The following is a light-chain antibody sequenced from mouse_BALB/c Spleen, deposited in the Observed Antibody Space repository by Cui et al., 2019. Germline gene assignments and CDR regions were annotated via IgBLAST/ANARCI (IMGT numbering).Light chain of an antibody. V-gene: IGKV4-58*01. CDR3: QQWSGYPFT. CDR2: RTS. Sequence: ENVLTQSPAIMAASLGQKVTMTCSASSSVSYSYLHWYQQKSGASPKPLIHRTSNLASGVPARFSGSGSGTSYSLTISSVEAEDDATYYCQQWSGYPFTFGSGTKLEIK. CDR1: SSVSYSY. J-gene: IGKJ4*01.